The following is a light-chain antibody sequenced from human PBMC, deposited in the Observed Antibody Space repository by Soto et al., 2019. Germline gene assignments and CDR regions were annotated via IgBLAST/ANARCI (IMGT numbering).Light chain of an antibody. CDR1: SGHSIYI. Sequence: QPVLTQSSSASASRGSSVRLTCTLSSGHSIYIIAWHQQQPGKAPRFLMKLEESGTYNKGSGVPDRFSGSSSGADRYLTISNLQFEDEADYYCETWDNNARVFGGGTKLTVL. V-gene: IGLV4-60*02. CDR2: LEESGTY. CDR3: ETWDNNARV. J-gene: IGLJ3*02.